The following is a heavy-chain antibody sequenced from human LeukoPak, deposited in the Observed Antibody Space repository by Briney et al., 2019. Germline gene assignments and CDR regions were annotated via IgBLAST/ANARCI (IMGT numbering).Heavy chain of an antibody. D-gene: IGHD6-6*01. Sequence: GGSLRLSCAASGFTFSSYSMNWVRQAPGKGLEWVSAISGSGGSTYYADSVKGRFTISRDNSKNTLYLQMNSLRAEDTAVYYCAKDSRGIAARLPFDYWGQGTLVTVSS. J-gene: IGHJ4*02. CDR1: GFTFSSYS. CDR2: ISGSGGST. CDR3: AKDSRGIAARLPFDY. V-gene: IGHV3-23*01.